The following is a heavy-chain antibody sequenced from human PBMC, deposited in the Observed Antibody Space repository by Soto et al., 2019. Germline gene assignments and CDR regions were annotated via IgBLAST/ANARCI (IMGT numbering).Heavy chain of an antibody. CDR3: ARDLTDDPDCFFDY. Sequence: QVQLEQSGAEVKTPGASVRVSCKASGYIFTNYMIHWVRQAPGQGLEWRGWIGAGDGATDYSQKFRDRVTTTMDTSTSTVHMDLSSLTSEDTSLYYCARDLTDDPDCFFDYWGQGTLVTVSS. D-gene: IGHD2-21*02. CDR2: IGAGDGAT. V-gene: IGHV1-3*01. J-gene: IGHJ4*02. CDR1: GYIFTNYM.